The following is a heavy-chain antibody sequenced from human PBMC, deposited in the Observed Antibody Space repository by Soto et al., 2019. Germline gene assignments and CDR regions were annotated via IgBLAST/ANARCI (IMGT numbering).Heavy chain of an antibody. D-gene: IGHD7-27*01. Sequence: EVQLVESGGGLIQPGGSLGLSCAASGFTISTNYMSWVRQAPGKGLEWVSVIFSGGRTYYADSVKGRFTISRDISKNPLYLQMNSLRADDTAVYYCARVPDTGGRDFFDYWGHGTLVTVSS. CDR2: IFSGGRT. CDR1: GFTISTNY. J-gene: IGHJ4*01. V-gene: IGHV3-53*01. CDR3: ARVPDTGGRDFFDY.